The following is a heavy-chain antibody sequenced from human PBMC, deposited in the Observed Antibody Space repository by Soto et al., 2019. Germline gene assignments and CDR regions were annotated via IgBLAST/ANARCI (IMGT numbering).Heavy chain of an antibody. V-gene: IGHV3-23*01. CDR2: MGGSYEDR. D-gene: IGHD3-3*01. CDR3: AKDRKNYNSVYDAFDL. J-gene: IGHJ3*01. Sequence: PGGSLRLSCAASGFSFSTYAMSWVRQAPGKGLEWVSTMGGSYEDRYYADSVRGRFTISRDNSKSTVFLQMNSLSAEDTATYYCAKDRKNYNSVYDAFDLWGQGTVVTV. CDR1: GFSFSTYA.